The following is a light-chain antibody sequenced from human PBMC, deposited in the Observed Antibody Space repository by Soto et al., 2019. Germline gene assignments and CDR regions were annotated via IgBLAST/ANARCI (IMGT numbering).Light chain of an antibody. CDR1: SGSIASNY. CDR3: QSYHSGNVV. V-gene: IGLV6-57*04. Sequence: FMLTRPHSVSESPGKTVTISCTRSSGSIASNYVQWYQQRPGSAPTPVIYEDNERPSGVPDRFSGSIDSSSNSASLTISGLKTDDEADYYCQSYHSGNVVFGGGTKVTVL. CDR2: EDN. J-gene: IGLJ2*01.